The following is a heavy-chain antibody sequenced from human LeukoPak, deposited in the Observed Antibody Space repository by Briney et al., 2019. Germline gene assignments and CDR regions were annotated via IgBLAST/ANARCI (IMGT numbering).Heavy chain of an antibody. J-gene: IGHJ4*02. CDR2: ISWNSGSI. V-gene: IGHV3-9*01. Sequence: GGSLRLSCAASGFTFDDYAMHWVRQAPGKGLEWVSGISWNSGSIGYADSVKGRFTISRDNAKNSLYLQMSSLRAEDTALYYCARTIVGATFDYWGQGTLVTVSS. D-gene: IGHD1-26*01. CDR1: GFTFDDYA. CDR3: ARTIVGATFDY.